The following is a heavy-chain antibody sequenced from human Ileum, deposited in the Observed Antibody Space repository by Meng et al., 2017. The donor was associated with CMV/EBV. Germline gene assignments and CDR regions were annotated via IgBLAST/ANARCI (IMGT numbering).Heavy chain of an antibody. J-gene: IGHJ5*02. CDR3: ARGPTPDPYNRYEGWFDP. CDR2: INPDSGAT. V-gene: IGHV1-2*02. D-gene: IGHD1-20*01. CDR1: GYTFSGYG. Sequence: ASVKVSCKASGYTFSGYGITWVRQAPGQGLEWMGWINPDSGATNYAQNFQNRVTMTRDTSISAAYMEVTSLTFDDTAVYFCARGPTPDPYNRYEGWFDPWGQGTQVTVSS.